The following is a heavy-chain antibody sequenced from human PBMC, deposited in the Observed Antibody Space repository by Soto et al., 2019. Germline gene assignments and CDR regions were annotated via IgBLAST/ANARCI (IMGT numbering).Heavy chain of an antibody. CDR3: SREGTSYNRNWKNAVDS. Sequence: QVQLQQSGPGLVKPSQTLSLTCAISGDSVSSNDAAWHWLRQSPSRGLEWLGRTYYRSKWKNDYSASVKSRISINPDTPKNPFSIQLDSVTPEDTAIYYCSREGTSYNRNWKNAVDSWGQGTMVTISS. CDR1: GDSVSSNDAA. CDR2: TYYRSKWKN. V-gene: IGHV6-1*01. D-gene: IGHD1-7*01. J-gene: IGHJ3*02.